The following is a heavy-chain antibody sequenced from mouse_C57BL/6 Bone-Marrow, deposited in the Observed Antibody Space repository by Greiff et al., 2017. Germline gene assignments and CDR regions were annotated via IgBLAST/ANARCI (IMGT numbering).Heavy chain of an antibody. CDR3: TRLGCGGSNGDWYFDV. CDR2: IYPRDGST. J-gene: IGHJ1*03. V-gene: IGHV1-85*01. CDR1: GYTFTSYD. Sequence: LVESGPELVKPGASVKLSCKASGYTFTSYDINWVKQRPGQRLEWIGWIYPRDGSTKYNEKFKGKATLTVDTSSSTAYMEHHSLTSEDSAVYFGTRLGCGGSNGDWYFDVWGTGTTVTVSS. D-gene: IGHD1-1*01.